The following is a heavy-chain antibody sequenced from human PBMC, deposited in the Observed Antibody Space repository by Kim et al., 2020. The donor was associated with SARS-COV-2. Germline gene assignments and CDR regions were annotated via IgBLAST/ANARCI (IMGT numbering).Heavy chain of an antibody. Sequence: GESLKISCQGSGYTFRDFWIVWVRQMPGKGLEVMGIIYPGDSDTRYSPSFRGQVTISADNSVSTAYLQWSSLKASDSAMYYCTRLSWGAGMVVHKEHREGRRGLDVWGQGTAVTVSS. V-gene: IGHV5-51*01. D-gene: IGHD2-15*01. J-gene: IGHJ6*02. CDR2: IYPGDSDT. CDR1: GYTFRDFW. CDR3: TRLSWGAGMVVHKEHREGRRGLDV.